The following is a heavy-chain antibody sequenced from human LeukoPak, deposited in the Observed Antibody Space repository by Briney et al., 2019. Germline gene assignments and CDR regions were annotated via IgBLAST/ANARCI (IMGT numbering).Heavy chain of an antibody. D-gene: IGHD5-12*01. CDR1: GGTFSSYA. V-gene: IGHV1-69*13. Sequence: SVKVSCKASGGTFSSYAISWVRQAPGQGLEWMGGIIPIFGTANYAQKFQGRVTITADESTSTAYMELSSLRSEDTAVYYCARTDGQVATMPLCYYYGMDVWGKGTTVTVSS. CDR3: ARTDGQVATMPLCYYYGMDV. J-gene: IGHJ6*04. CDR2: IIPIFGTA.